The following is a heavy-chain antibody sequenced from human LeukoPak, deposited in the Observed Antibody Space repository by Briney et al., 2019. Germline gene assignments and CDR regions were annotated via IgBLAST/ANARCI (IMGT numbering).Heavy chain of an antibody. D-gene: IGHD1-26*01. V-gene: IGHV3-74*01. CDR2: INSDGGST. J-gene: IGHJ4*02. CDR3: AKGGSYPIDY. CDR1: GFTFSSYW. Sequence: GGSLRLSCAVSGFTFSSYWMHWVRQAPGKGLVWVSRINSDGGSTSYADSVEGRFTISRDNAKNTLYLQMNSLRAEDTAVYYCAKGGSYPIDYWGQGALVTVSS.